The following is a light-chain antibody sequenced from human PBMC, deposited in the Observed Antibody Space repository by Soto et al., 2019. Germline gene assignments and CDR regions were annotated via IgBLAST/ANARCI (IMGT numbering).Light chain of an antibody. CDR1: QSVSSS. Sequence: EIVLTQSPATLSLSPGERVTLSCRASQSVSSSLAWYQQKPGQAPRLLIYDASNRATGIPARFSGSGSGTDFTLTISSLEPEDFAVYYCQQRSNWPPTWTFGQGTKVEVK. V-gene: IGKV3-11*01. CDR3: QQRSNWPPTWT. CDR2: DAS. J-gene: IGKJ1*01.